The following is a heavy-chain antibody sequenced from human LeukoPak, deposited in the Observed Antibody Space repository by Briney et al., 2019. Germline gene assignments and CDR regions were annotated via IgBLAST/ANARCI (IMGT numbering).Heavy chain of an antibody. Sequence: GGSLRLSCAASGFTFSSYAMHWVRQAPGKGLEWVAVISYDGSNKYYADSVKGRFTISRDNSKNTLYLQMNSLRAEDTAVYYCAGEGVCSSTSCYSYLDYWGQGTLVTVSS. V-gene: IGHV3-30-3*01. J-gene: IGHJ4*02. CDR2: ISYDGSNK. CDR3: AGEGVCSSTSCYSYLDY. D-gene: IGHD2-2*01. CDR1: GFTFSSYA.